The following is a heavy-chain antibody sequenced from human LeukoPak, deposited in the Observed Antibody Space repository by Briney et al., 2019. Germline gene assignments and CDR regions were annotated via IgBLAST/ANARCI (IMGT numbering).Heavy chain of an antibody. CDR3: AREYYDSTDNWLDP. Sequence: PSQTLSLACTVSGGSISSGDYYWSWIRQPPGKGLEWIGYIYYSGSTYYNPSLKSRVTISVDTSKNQFSLKLSSVTAEDTAVYYCAREYYDSTDNWLDPWGQGTLVTVSS. J-gene: IGHJ5*02. D-gene: IGHD3-22*01. CDR1: GGSISSGDYY. V-gene: IGHV4-30-4*01. CDR2: IYYSGST.